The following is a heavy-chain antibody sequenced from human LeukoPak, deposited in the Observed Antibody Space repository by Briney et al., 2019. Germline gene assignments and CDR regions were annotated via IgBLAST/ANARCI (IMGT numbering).Heavy chain of an antibody. CDR1: GGSFSGYY. D-gene: IGHD5-18*01. Sequence: SETLSLTCAVYGGSFSGYYWSWIRQPPGKGLEWIGEINHSGSTNYNPSLKSRVTISVDTSKNQFSLKLSSVTAADTAVYYCASGGLHVDTADGDVGHWGQGTLVTVSS. J-gene: IGHJ4*02. V-gene: IGHV4-34*01. CDR2: INHSGST. CDR3: ASGGLHVDTADGDVGH.